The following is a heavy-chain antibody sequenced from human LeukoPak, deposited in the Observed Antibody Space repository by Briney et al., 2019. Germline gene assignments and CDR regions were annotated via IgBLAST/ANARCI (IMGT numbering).Heavy chain of an antibody. Sequence: TGGSLRLSCAASGFTFSSYGMHWVRQAPGKGLEWVAVISYDGSNKYYADSVKGRFTISRDNSKNTLYLRMNSLRAEDTAVYYCAKDQGDYGVNFQHWGQGTLVTVSS. CDR1: GFTFSSYG. J-gene: IGHJ1*01. CDR3: AKDQGDYGVNFQH. CDR2: ISYDGSNK. D-gene: IGHD4-17*01. V-gene: IGHV3-30*18.